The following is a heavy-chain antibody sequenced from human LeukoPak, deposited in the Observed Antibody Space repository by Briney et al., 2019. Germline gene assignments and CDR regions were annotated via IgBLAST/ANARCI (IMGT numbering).Heavy chain of an antibody. J-gene: IGHJ4*02. D-gene: IGHD3-16*01. CDR2: VYYSGTA. V-gene: IGHV4-59*08. CDR1: GGSMRSYY. Sequence: SETLSLTCTVSGGSMRSYYWSWIRQPPGKGLELIGYVYYSGTANYNPSLESRVTILVDTSKNQFSLNLSSVTAADTAVYYCTKLRGSGPTGLSDGWGQGTLVTVSS. CDR3: TKLRGSGPTGLSDG.